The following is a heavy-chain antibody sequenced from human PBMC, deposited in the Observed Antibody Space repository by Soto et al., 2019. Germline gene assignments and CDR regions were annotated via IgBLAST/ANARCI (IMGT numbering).Heavy chain of an antibody. J-gene: IGHJ6*02. CDR3: AKDLYNYVWGSNRYTDRRQYHYAMDV. CDR2: ITCGGIDK. D-gene: IGHD3-16*02. CDR1: GLNFTSHA. Sequence: GGSLRLSCVASGLNFTSHAMHGVRRAPGKGLEWLSLITCGGIDKYYADSVKGRFTISRDQSKNTLYLQMDSLTTEDTAVYYCAKDLYNYVWGSNRYTDRRQYHYAMDVWGQGTTVTVSS. V-gene: IGHV3-30*18.